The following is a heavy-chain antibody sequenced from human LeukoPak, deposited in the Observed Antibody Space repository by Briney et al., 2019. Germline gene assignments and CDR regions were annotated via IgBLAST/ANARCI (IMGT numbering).Heavy chain of an antibody. V-gene: IGHV3-9*01. CDR1: GFTFDDYA. CDR3: AKDKGGYYYDSSGYYYHDAFDI. Sequence: GGSLRLSCAASGFTFDDYAMHWVRQAPGKGLEWVSGISWNSGSIGYADSVKGRFTISRDNAKNSLYLQMNSLRAEDTALYYCAKDKGGYYYDSSGYYYHDAFDIWGQGTMVTVSS. J-gene: IGHJ3*02. D-gene: IGHD3-22*01. CDR2: ISWNSGSI.